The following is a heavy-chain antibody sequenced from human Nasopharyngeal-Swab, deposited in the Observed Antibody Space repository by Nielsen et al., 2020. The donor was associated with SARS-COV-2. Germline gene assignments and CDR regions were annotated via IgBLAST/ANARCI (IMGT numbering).Heavy chain of an antibody. D-gene: IGHD3-22*01. CDR2: ISSSSSYI. Sequence: GGSLRLSCAASGFTFSSYSMNWVRQAPGKGLEWVSSISSSSSYIYYADSVKGRFTISRDNAKNSLYLQMNSLRAEDTAVYYCAREYDEVVVITGAFDIWAKGQWSPSLQ. J-gene: IGHJ3*02. CDR3: AREYDEVVVITGAFDI. V-gene: IGHV3-21*01. CDR1: GFTFSSYS.